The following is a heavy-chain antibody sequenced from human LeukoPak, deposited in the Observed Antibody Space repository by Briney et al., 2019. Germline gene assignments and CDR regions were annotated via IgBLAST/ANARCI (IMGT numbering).Heavy chain of an antibody. Sequence: PVGSPRLSCAASGFTFTSDAMSSGRQAPGEGLEWVSAISGSGGSTYYADSVKGRFTISRDNSKNTLYLQMNSLRAEDTAVYYCAKGGSGYYPLWFGYWGQGTLVTVSS. D-gene: IGHD3-22*01. CDR1: GFTFTSDA. CDR2: ISGSGGST. J-gene: IGHJ4*02. V-gene: IGHV3-23*01. CDR3: AKGGSGYYPLWFGY.